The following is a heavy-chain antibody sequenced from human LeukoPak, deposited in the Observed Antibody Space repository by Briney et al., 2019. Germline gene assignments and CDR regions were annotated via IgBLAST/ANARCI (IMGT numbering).Heavy chain of an antibody. CDR2: ISSFGEST. V-gene: IGHV3-64*04. CDR3: ARDGYCSSGSCHPFDY. D-gene: IGHD2-15*01. CDR1: GFTFSSST. Sequence: QSGGSLRLSCAGSGFTFSSSTIHWVRQAPGKGLEYVSSISSFGESTYHANSVKGRFTISRDNAKNSLYLQMNSLRVEDTAVYYCARDGYCSSGSCHPFDYWGQGTLVTVSS. J-gene: IGHJ4*02.